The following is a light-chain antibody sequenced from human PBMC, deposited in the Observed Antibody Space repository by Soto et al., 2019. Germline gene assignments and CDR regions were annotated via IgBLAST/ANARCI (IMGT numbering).Light chain of an antibody. V-gene: IGKV1-8*01. CDR2: AAY. CDR1: QGISSY. CDR3: QQYYSYST. J-gene: IGKJ1*01. Sequence: AIRMTQSPSSLSASTGDRDTITCRASQGISSYLAWYQQKPGKAPKLLIYAAYTLQSGVPSRFSGSGSGTDFTLTISCLQSEDFATYYCQQYYSYSTFGQGTKV.